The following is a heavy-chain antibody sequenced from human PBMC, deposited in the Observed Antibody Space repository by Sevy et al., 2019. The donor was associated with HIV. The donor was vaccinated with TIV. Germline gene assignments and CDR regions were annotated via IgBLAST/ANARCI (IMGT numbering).Heavy chain of an antibody. CDR1: GGSISSYY. V-gene: IGHV4-59*01. D-gene: IGHD7-27*01. Sequence: SETLSLTCTVSGGSISSYYWGWIRQPPGKGLEWIGYIYYSGSTNYNPSLKSRVTISVDTSKNQFSLKLSSVTAADTAVYYCARGTGDYYYYYGMDVWGQGTTVTVSS. J-gene: IGHJ6*02. CDR3: ARGTGDYYYYYGMDV. CDR2: IYYSGST.